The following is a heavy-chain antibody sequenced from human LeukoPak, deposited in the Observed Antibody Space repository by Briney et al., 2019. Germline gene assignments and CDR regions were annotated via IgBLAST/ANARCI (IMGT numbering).Heavy chain of an antibody. CDR2: ISAYNGNT. J-gene: IGHJ4*02. Sequence: ASVKVSCKASGYTFTSYGISWVRQAPGQGLEWMGWISAYNGNTNYAQKFQGRVTMTRNTSISTAYMELSSLRSEDTAVYYCARELQGDNWNDGVDYWGQGTLVTVSS. CDR1: GYTFTSYG. CDR3: ARELQGDNWNDGVDY. D-gene: IGHD1-20*01. V-gene: IGHV1-18*01.